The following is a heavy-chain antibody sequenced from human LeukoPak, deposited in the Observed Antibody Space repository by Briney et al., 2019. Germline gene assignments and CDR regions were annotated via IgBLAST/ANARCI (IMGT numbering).Heavy chain of an antibody. D-gene: IGHD4-17*01. CDR1: GYTFTGYY. J-gene: IGHJ5*02. V-gene: IGHV1-2*02. CDR3: ARNSEDGDYGGWFDP. Sequence: ASVKVSCKASGYTFTGYYMHWVRQAPGQGLEWMGWINPNSGGTNYAQKFQGRVTMTRDTSISTAYMELSRLRSDDTAVYYCARNSEDGDYGGWFDPWGQGTLVTVSS. CDR2: INPNSGGT.